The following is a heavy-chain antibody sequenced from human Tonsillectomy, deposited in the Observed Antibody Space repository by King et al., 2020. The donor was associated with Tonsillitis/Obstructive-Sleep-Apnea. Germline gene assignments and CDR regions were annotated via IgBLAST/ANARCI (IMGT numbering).Heavy chain of an antibody. V-gene: IGHV3-9*01. CDR2: ISWNSGSI. CDR1: GFTFDDYA. J-gene: IGHJ6*03. CDR3: AKDAYSGDYYYYYYMDV. D-gene: IGHD1-26*01. Sequence: VQLVESGGGLVQPGRSLRLSCAASGFTFDDYAMHWVRQAPGKGLEWVSGISWNSGSIGYADSVKGRFTISRDNAKNSLYLQMNSLRAEDTALYYCAKDAYSGDYYYYYYMDVWGKGTTVTVSS.